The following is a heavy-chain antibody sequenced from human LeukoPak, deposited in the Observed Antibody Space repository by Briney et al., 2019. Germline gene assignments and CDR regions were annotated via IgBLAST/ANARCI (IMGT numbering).Heavy chain of an antibody. CDR1: GYAFTSYY. V-gene: IGHV1-46*01. J-gene: IGHJ4*02. CDR3: ARDNWVLWFGEAGSFDY. Sequence: ASVKVSCKASGYAFTSYYTHWVRQAPGQGLEWMGIINPSGGSTSYAQKFQGRVTMTRDTSTSTVYMELSSLRSEDMAVYYCARDNWVLWFGEAGSFDYWGQGTLVTVSS. D-gene: IGHD3-10*01. CDR2: INPSGGST.